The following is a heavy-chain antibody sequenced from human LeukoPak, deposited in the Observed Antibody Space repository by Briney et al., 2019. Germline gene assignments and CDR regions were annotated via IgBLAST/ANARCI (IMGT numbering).Heavy chain of an antibody. CDR1: GESFDGYY. V-gene: IGHV4-34*01. J-gene: IGHJ4*02. CDR3: ARKGLRPLEWLSEYFFDY. CDR2: INHVGIT. Sequence: PSETLSLTCAVYGESFDGYYWSWIGQSPGKGLEWIGHINHVGITNHNPSLKSRVTISVDTSKNQFTLKVRSVTAADTGVYFCARKGLRPLEWLSEYFFDYWGQGTLVSVAS. D-gene: IGHD3-3*01.